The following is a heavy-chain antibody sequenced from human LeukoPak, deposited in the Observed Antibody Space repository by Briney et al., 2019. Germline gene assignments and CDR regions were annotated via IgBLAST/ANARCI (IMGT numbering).Heavy chain of an antibody. D-gene: IGHD2-15*01. J-gene: IGHJ4*02. V-gene: IGHV3-43*02. CDR2: ISGDGGST. Sequence: GGSLRLSCAATGFTFDDYAMHWVRQAPGKGLEWVSLISGDGGSTYYADSVKGRFTISRDNSKNSLYLQMNSLRTEDTALYYCAKDICSGGSCYSFDYWGQGTLVTVSS. CDR3: AKDICSGGSCYSFDY. CDR1: GFTFDDYA.